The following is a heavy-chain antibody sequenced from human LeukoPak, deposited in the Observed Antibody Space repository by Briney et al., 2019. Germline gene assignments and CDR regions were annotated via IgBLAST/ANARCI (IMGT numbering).Heavy chain of an antibody. CDR1: GYTFTSYD. D-gene: IGHD3-16*02. J-gene: IGHJ5*02. Sequence: GASVKVSCKASGYTFTSYDINWVRQATGQGLEWMGWMNPNSGNTGYAQKFQDRVTMTRNTSISTAYMELSSLRSEDTAVYYCARGPQNTFGGVIAPVAWGQGTLVTVSS. CDR3: ARGPQNTFGGVIAPVA. CDR2: MNPNSGNT. V-gene: IGHV1-8*01.